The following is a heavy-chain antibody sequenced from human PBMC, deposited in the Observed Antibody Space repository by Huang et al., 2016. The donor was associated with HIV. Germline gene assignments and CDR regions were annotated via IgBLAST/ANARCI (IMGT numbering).Heavy chain of an antibody. D-gene: IGHD4-17*01. CDR3: ARDVLRGLGYFDV. CDR1: GFTFSNYP. J-gene: IGHJ2*01. CDR2: ISYDAGSTT. V-gene: IGHV3-30-3*01. Sequence: QVQLVESGGGVVQPGGSLRLACAASGFTFSNYPMHWVRQAPGKGLEWGAVISYDAGSTTYFADSVKGRFTISRDNSKNTVYLQMSSLRADDTAVFYCARDVLRGLGYFDVWGRGTLVTVSS.